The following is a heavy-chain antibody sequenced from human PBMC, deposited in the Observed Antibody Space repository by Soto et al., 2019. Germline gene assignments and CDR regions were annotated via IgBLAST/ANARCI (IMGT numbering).Heavy chain of an antibody. CDR2: IGTAGDT. CDR3: ARDGATAAFDI. CDR1: GFTFSSYD. D-gene: IGHD5-12*01. J-gene: IGHJ3*02. Sequence: EVQLVESGGGLVPPGGSLRLSCAASGFTFSSYDMHWVRQATGKGLEWVSAIGTAGDTYYPGSVKGRFTISRENAKNSLYLQMNSLRAGDTAVYYCARDGATAAFDIWGQGTMVTVSS. V-gene: IGHV3-13*01.